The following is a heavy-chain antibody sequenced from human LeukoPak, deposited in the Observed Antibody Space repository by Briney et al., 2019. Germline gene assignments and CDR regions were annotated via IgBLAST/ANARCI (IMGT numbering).Heavy chain of an antibody. D-gene: IGHD4-23*01. Sequence: GRSLRLSCAASGFSFSTYGMRWVRQGPGKGLEWVAVIWYDGSGEFYADSVKGRFTISRDNSKNTLYLQMNSLRDEDTAVYYCAREGKLGVVTSKAFDYWGQGTLVTVSS. V-gene: IGHV3-33*01. CDR1: GFSFSTYG. CDR2: IWYDGSGE. J-gene: IGHJ4*02. CDR3: AREGKLGVVTSKAFDY.